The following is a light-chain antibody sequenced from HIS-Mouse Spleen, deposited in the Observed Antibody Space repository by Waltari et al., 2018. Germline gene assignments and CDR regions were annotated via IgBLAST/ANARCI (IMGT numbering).Light chain of an antibody. V-gene: IGLV3-25*03. CDR2: KDS. Sequence: SYELTQPPSVSVSPGQTARITCSGDALPKQYAYWYRQKPGQAPVLVIYKDSGRPSGIPERFSGSSSGTTVTLTISGVQAEDEADYYCQSADSSGTGWVFGGGTKLTVL. CDR1: ALPKQY. CDR3: QSADSSGTGWV. J-gene: IGLJ3*02.